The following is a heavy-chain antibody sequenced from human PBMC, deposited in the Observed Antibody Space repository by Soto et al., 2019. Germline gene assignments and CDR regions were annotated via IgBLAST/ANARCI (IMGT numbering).Heavy chain of an antibody. CDR1: GFTFSSYG. V-gene: IGHV3-33*01. Sequence: GGSLRLSCAASGFTFSSYGMHWVRQAPGKGLEWVALIWFDGSDKYYTESVKGRFTTSRDNSKSTLYLQMNSLRAEDTAVYYCARLYCSASSCYSVGAFDIRGQGTMVTVSS. J-gene: IGHJ3*02. D-gene: IGHD2-15*01. CDR2: IWFDGSDK. CDR3: ARLYCSASSCYSVGAFDI.